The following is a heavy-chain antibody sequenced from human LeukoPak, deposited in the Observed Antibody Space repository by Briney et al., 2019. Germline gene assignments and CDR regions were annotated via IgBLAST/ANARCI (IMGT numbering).Heavy chain of an antibody. CDR2: IDPTDSYT. J-gene: IGHJ4*02. CDR1: GYSITNYW. D-gene: IGHD3-10*01. V-gene: IGHV5-10-1*01. Sequence: GASQKISCKGSGYSITNYWITWVRPMPGKGLEWLGRIDPTDSYTNYSPSFQGHVTISADKSISTAYLQWSSLKTSDTAMYYCARHYGSGSPLDHWGQGTLVTVSS. CDR3: ARHYGSGSPLDH.